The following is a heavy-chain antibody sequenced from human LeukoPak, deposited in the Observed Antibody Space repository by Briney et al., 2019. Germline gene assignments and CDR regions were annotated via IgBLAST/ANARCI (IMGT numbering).Heavy chain of an antibody. D-gene: IGHD6-19*01. V-gene: IGHV4-38-2*01. CDR3: ARQGRGGSGWLSFDY. CDR2: VYHSGST. Sequence: SETLSLTCSLSGYYINSGYYWDWIRQPPGKGMEWIGNVYHSGSTYYNPSLKSRVTISVDMSKNHFSLELTYVTAADTAVYYCARQGRGGSGWLSFDYWGQGILVTVSS. J-gene: IGHJ4*02. CDR1: GYYINSGYY.